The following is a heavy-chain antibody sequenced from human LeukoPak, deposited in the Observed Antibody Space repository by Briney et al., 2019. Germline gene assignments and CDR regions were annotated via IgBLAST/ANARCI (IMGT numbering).Heavy chain of an antibody. CDR3: AKDAVGAPDY. V-gene: IGHV3-23*01. CDR1: GFTFSSYA. D-gene: IGHD1-26*01. J-gene: IGHJ4*02. Sequence: PGGSLRLSCAASGFTFSSYAMSWVRQAPGKGLEWVSGIRGSDGSTYFADSVKGRFTISRDNSKNTLYLQMNSPRAEDTAVYYCAKDAVGAPDYWGQGTLVTVSS. CDR2: IRGSDGST.